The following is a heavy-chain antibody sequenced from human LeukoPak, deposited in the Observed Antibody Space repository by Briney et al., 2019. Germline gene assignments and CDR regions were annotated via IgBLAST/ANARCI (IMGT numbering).Heavy chain of an antibody. V-gene: IGHV3-21*01. J-gene: IGHJ5*02. Sequence: GGSLRLSCAASGFTFSSYAMNWVRQAPGKGLEWVSSITTSISNTYYADSVKGRFTISTDDAKNSLYLQMNSLRAEDTAVYYCARDPAAAGTVWFVPWGQGPLVTVSS. CDR1: GFTFSSYA. CDR3: ARDPAAAGTVWFVP. CDR2: ITTSISNT. D-gene: IGHD6-13*01.